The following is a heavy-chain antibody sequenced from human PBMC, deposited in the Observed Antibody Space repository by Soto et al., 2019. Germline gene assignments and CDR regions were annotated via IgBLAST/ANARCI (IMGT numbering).Heavy chain of an antibody. J-gene: IGHJ6*02. V-gene: IGHV3-33*01. CDR1: GFTFSSYG. CDR2: IWYDGSNK. D-gene: IGHD6-13*01. Sequence: QVQLVESGGGVVQPGRSLRLSCAASGFTFSSYGMHWVRQAPGKGLEWVAVIWYDGSNKYYADSVKGRFTISRDNSKNTLYLQMNSLRAEDTAVYYCARDLRIAAAGTWGGYGMDVWGQGTTVTVSS. CDR3: ARDLRIAAAGTWGGYGMDV.